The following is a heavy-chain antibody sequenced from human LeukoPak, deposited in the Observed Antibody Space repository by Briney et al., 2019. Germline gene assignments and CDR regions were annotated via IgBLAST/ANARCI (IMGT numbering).Heavy chain of an antibody. CDR3: AKAVVVAATPMDV. CDR2: ISGSGGST. CDR1: GFTFSSYA. J-gene: IGHJ6*03. V-gene: IGHV3-23*01. D-gene: IGHD2-15*01. Sequence: GGSLRLSCAASGFTFSSYAMSWVRQAPGKGLEWVSVISGSGGSTYYADSVKGRFTISRDNSKSTLYLQMNSLRAEDTAVYYCAKAVVVAATPMDVWGKGTTVTVSS.